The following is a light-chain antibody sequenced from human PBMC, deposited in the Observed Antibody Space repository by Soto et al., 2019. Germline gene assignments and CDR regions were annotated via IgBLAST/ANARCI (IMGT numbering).Light chain of an antibody. CDR2: SAS. CDR3: QQAHSFPYT. Sequence: DIQMTQSPSSVSASVGDRVTITCRASQGISTWLAWCQQKPGKAPKLLIYSASTLQSGVPSRFSGSGSGTDFTLTITSLRPEDFATYYCQQAHSFPYTFGQGTKLEI. V-gene: IGKV1D-12*01. J-gene: IGKJ2*01. CDR1: QGISTW.